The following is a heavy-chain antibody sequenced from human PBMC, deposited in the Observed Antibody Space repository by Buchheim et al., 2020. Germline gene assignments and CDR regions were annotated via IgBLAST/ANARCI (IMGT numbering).Heavy chain of an antibody. CDR2: ISYDGSNK. CDR1: GFTFSSYA. CDR3: ARATTVAGDFDY. J-gene: IGHJ4*02. V-gene: IGHV3-30*04. D-gene: IGHD6-19*01. Sequence: QVQLVESGGGVVQPGRSLRLSCAASGFTFSSYAMHWVRQAPGKGLEWVAVISYDGSNKYYADSVKGRFTISRENSKNTLYLQMNSLRAEDTAVYYCARATTVAGDFDYWGQGTL.